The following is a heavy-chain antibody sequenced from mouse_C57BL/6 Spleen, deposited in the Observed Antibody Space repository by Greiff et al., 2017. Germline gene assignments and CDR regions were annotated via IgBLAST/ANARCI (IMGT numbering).Heavy chain of an antibody. V-gene: IGHV14-2*01. CDR1: GFNFTDYY. CDR2: IDPEDGDT. D-gene: IGHD1-1*01. CDR3: ASSPYYYGSSPCV. Sequence: DVKLQESGAELVKPGASVKLSCTASGFNFTDYYMHWVKQRTEQGLEWIGRIDPEDGDTKYAPKFQGKATITADTSSNTAYLQLSSLTSEDTAVYYCASSPYYYGSSPCVWGTGTTVTVSS. J-gene: IGHJ1*03.